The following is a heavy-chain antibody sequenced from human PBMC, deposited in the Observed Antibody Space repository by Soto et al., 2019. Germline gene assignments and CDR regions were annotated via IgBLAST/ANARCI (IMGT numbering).Heavy chain of an antibody. CDR3: ARDSSGWYYWFDP. V-gene: IGHV1-69*13. Sequence: ASVTVSCQASGYTFTSYGIIWVRQAPGQGLEWMGGIIPIFGTANYAQKFQGRVTITADESTSTAYMELSSLRSEDTAVYYCARDSSGWYYWFDPWGQGTLVTVSS. CDR1: GYTFTSYG. CDR2: IIPIFGTA. J-gene: IGHJ5*02. D-gene: IGHD6-19*01.